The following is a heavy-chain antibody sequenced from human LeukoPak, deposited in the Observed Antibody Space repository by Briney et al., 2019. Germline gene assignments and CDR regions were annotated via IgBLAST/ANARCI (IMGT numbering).Heavy chain of an antibody. V-gene: IGHV1-69*13. J-gene: IGHJ5*02. D-gene: IGHD3-16*01. CDR2: IIPIFGTA. Sequence: GASVKVSCKASGGTFSSYAISWVRQAPGQGLEWMGGIIPIFGTANYAQKFQGRVTITADESTSTAYMELSSLRSEDTAVYYCARDQGSLWASYNWFDPWGQGTLVTVSS. CDR1: GGTFSSYA. CDR3: ARDQGSLWASYNWFDP.